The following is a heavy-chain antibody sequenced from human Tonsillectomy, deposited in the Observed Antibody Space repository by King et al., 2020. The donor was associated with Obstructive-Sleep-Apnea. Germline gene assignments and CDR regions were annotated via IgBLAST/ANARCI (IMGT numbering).Heavy chain of an antibody. Sequence: VQLVESGAEVKKPGASMKVSCKASGYTFTDYYMHWVRQAPGQGLEWMGWINPNSGGTNCAQRFQGRVTMTRDTSISTAYMELSRLTSDDTAVYYCARDRPPAYGSGSKNWFDPWGQGTLVTVSS. V-gene: IGHV1-2*02. CDR1: GYTFTDYY. CDR2: INPNSGGT. J-gene: IGHJ5*02. CDR3: ARDRPPAYGSGSKNWFDP. D-gene: IGHD3-10*01.